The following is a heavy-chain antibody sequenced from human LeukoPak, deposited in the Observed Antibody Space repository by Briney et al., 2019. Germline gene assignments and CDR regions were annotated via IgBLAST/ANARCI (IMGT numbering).Heavy chain of an antibody. Sequence: PGESLKISCKGSGYSFTTYWIAWVRQKPGKGLEWMGIIYPGDSDTRYSPSFQGQVTISADKSISTAYLQWSSLKASDTAMYYCARLMTMMPPGRGYMDVWGKGTTVTVSS. V-gene: IGHV5-51*03. CDR1: GYSFTTYW. CDR2: IYPGDSDT. CDR3: ARLMTMMPPGRGYMDV. D-gene: IGHD3-22*01. J-gene: IGHJ6*03.